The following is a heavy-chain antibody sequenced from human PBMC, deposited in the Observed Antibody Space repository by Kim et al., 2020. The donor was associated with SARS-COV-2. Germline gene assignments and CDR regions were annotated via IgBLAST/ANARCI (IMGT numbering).Heavy chain of an antibody. Sequence: GGSLRLSCAASGFSFSNYAMTWVRQAPGKGLEWVSLISVSVNSLYYANSVKGRFTISRDNSNNMLYLQMNSLRADDTAVYYCAKRVGATTPYFDSWGQGTLVTVSS. D-gene: IGHD1-26*01. CDR1: GFSFSNYA. V-gene: IGHV3-23*01. J-gene: IGHJ4*02. CDR2: ISVSVNSL. CDR3: AKRVGATTPYFDS.